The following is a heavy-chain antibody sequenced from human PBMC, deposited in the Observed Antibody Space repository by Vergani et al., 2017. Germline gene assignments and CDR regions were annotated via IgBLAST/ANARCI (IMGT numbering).Heavy chain of an antibody. CDR3: VPTRGYFDWLYFDY. CDR1: GYTFTGYY. J-gene: IGHJ4*02. Sequence: QVQLVQSGAEVKKPGASVKVSCKASGYTFTGYYMHWVRQAPGQGLEWMGWINPNSGGTNYAQKFQGRGTMTRDTSISTAYMELSRLRSDDTAVYYCVPTRGYFDWLYFDYWGQGTLVTVSS. V-gene: IGHV1-2*02. CDR2: INPNSGGT. D-gene: IGHD3-9*01.